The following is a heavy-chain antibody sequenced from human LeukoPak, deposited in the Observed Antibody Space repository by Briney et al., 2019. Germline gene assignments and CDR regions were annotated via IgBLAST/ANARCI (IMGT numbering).Heavy chain of an antibody. CDR2: ISSGSSTI. J-gene: IGHJ4*02. CDR3: ARSEDYCSGGSCYAH. D-gene: IGHD2-15*01. V-gene: IGHV3-48*01. CDR1: GFPFSSYG. Sequence: GGSLRLSCVASGFPFSSYGMNWVRQAPGKGLEWVSYISSGSSTISYADSVKGRFTISRDKAKNSLYLQMNSLRAEDTGVYYCARSEDYCSGGSCYAHWGQGILVTVSS.